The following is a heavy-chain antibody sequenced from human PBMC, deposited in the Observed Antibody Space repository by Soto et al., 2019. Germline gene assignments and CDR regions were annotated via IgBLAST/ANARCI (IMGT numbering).Heavy chain of an antibody. CDR1: RFIFSDYY. V-gene: IGHV3-11*06. Sequence: NPVGSVRLSCAASRFIFSDYYMSWIRQAPGKGLEWVSYISSSSSYTNYADSVKGRFTISRDNAKKSLYLQMNSLRAEDTAVYYCARDLKPYYYDSSGYQNWFDPWGQGTLVTVSS. CDR2: ISSSSSYT. CDR3: ARDLKPYYYDSSGYQNWFDP. D-gene: IGHD3-22*01. J-gene: IGHJ5*02.